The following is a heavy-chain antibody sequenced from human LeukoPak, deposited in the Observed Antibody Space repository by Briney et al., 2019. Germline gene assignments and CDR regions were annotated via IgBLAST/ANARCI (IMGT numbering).Heavy chain of an antibody. CDR2: IYYSGST. V-gene: IGHV4-59*01. D-gene: IGHD6-6*01. CDR3: AGTYSSSSIFYYYGMDV. J-gene: IGHJ6*02. CDR1: GGSISSYY. Sequence: PSETLSLTCTVSGGSISSYYWSWIRQPPGKGLEWIGYIYYSGSTNYNPSLKSRVTISVDTSKNQFSLKLSSVTAADTDVYYCAGTYSSSSIFYYYGMDVWGQGTTVTVSS.